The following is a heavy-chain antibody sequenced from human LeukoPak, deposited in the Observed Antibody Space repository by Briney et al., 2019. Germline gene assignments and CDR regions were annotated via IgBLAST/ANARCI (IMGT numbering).Heavy chain of an antibody. Sequence: MASETLSLTCTVPGGSISSSVYYWGWIRQPPGKGLEWIGSIYYRGSTYYNPALQSRVTISVDTSKNQFSLRLSSVTAADTAVYFCARNSRVGGRLTFGVYADYWGQGTLVTVSS. D-gene: IGHD3-16*01. CDR3: ARNSRVGGRLTFGVYADY. J-gene: IGHJ4*02. CDR2: IYYRGST. CDR1: GGSISSSVYY. V-gene: IGHV4-39*01.